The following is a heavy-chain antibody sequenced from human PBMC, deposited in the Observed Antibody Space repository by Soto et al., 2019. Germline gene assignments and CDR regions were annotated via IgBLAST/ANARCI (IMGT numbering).Heavy chain of an antibody. CDR3: AGARITMVRGRGPFDY. CDR1: GGTFSSYT. J-gene: IGHJ4*02. D-gene: IGHD3-10*01. CDR2: IIPILGIA. Sequence: ASVKVSCKASGGTFSSYTISWVRQAPGQGLEWMGRIIPILGIANYAQKFQGRVTITADKSTSTAYMELSSLRSEDTAVYYCAGARITMVRGRGPFDYWGQGTLVTVSS. V-gene: IGHV1-69*02.